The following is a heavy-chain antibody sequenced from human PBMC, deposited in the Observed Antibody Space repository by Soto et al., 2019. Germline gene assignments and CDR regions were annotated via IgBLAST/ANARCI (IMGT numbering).Heavy chain of an antibody. D-gene: IGHD2-8*01. CDR3: AREKTMVFDY. Sequence: SETLSLTCTVSGGSVSSSSYYWSWIRQPPGKGLEWIGYIYYSGSTNYNPSLKSRVTISVDTSKNQFSLKLSSVTAADTAVYYCAREKTMVFDYWGQGTPVTVSS. CDR2: IYYSGST. V-gene: IGHV4-61*01. J-gene: IGHJ4*02. CDR1: GGSVSSSSYY.